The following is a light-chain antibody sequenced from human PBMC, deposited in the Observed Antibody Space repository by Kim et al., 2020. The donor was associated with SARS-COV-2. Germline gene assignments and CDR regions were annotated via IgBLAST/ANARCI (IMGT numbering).Light chain of an antibody. V-gene: IGLV4-69*01. CDR1: SSHSSSA. CDR3: QTWDTGIQI. Sequence: ASVRITCTLSSSHSSSAGAWHQQPPEKGPRHLLRVTSDGNLITGDGIPDRFSGSRSGAERYLTISSLQSEDEADYYCQTWDTGIQIFGGGTQLTVL. J-gene: IGLJ2*01. CDR2: VTSDGNL.